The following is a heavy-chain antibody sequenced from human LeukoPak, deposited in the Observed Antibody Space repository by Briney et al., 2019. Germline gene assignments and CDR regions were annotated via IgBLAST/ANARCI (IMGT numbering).Heavy chain of an antibody. CDR3: ARRDDTTMAGYYYYGMDV. Sequence: GGSLRLSCAASGLTFSSYAMHWVRQAPGKGLEWVAVISYDGSNKYYADSVKGRFTISRDNSKNTLYLQMNSLRAEDTAVYYCARRDDTTMAGYYYYGMDVWGQGTTVTVSS. D-gene: IGHD5-18*01. J-gene: IGHJ6*02. CDR1: GLTFSSYA. V-gene: IGHV3-30-3*01. CDR2: ISYDGSNK.